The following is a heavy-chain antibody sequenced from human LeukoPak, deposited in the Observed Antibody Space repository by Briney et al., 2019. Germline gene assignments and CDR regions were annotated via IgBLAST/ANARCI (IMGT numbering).Heavy chain of an antibody. CDR1: GITLSNYG. CDR3: ARDRDGDFWSGYYTGERWFDP. D-gene: IGHD3-3*01. V-gene: IGHV3-23*01. CDR2: ISDSGGST. Sequence: GGSLRLSCAVSGITLSNYGMSWVRQAPGKGLEWVAGISDSGGSTNYADSVKGRFTISRDNPKNTLYLQMNSLRAADTAVYFCARDRDGDFWSGYYTGERWFDPWGQGTLVTVSS. J-gene: IGHJ5*02.